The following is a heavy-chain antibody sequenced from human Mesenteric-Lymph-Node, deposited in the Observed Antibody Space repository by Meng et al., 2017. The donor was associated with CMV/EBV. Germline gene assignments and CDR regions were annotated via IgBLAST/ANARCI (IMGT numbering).Heavy chain of an antibody. Sequence: SCKASGYTFTSYNMHWVRQAPGQGLEWMGWISAYNGNTNYAQKLQGRVTMTTDTSTSTAYMELRSLRSDDTAVYYCARRLRAGWFDPWGQGTLVTVSS. J-gene: IGHJ5*02. CDR2: ISAYNGNT. CDR1: GYTFTSYN. CDR3: ARRLRAGWFDP. D-gene: IGHD5-18*01. V-gene: IGHV1-18*04.